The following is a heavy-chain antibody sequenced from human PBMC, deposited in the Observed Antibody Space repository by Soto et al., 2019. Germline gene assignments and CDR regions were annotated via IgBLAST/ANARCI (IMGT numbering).Heavy chain of an antibody. V-gene: IGHV3-33*01. Sequence: QVQLVESGGGVVQPGRSLRLSCAASGFTFSSYGMHWVRQAPGKGLEWVAVIWYDGSNKYYADSVKGRFTISRDNSKNTLYLQMNRLRAEDTAGYYCASEYCSGGSCYYYGMDVWGQGTTVTVSS. D-gene: IGHD2-15*01. CDR3: ASEYCSGGSCYYYGMDV. CDR1: GFTFSSYG. CDR2: IWYDGSNK. J-gene: IGHJ6*02.